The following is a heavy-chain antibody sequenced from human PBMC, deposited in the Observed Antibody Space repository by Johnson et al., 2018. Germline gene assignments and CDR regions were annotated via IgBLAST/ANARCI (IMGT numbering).Heavy chain of an antibody. CDR1: GFTFSRYA. D-gene: IGHD4-17*01. J-gene: IGHJ1*01. CDR2: IPADGSRN. V-gene: IGHV3-30-3*01. CDR3: ARAQGGDYLAEYFQH. Sequence: QVQLVESGRRVVQXGRSLRLSCSASGFTFSRYAMHWVRPAPGKGLEWVAVIPADGSRNSYEEAVKGRFTISRDNSKYTVYLQMHSLKAEDTAVFYCARAQGGDYLAEYFQHWGQGTLVTVSS.